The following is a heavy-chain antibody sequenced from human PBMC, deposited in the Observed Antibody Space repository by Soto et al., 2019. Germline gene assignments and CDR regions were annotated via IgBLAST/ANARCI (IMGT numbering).Heavy chain of an antibody. Sequence: TLSLTCSVSGGSISSVGHYWTWIRQQPGKGLEWIGYIYYSGSTDYNPSLKSRVTISVDRSKNQFSLNLSSATAADTAIYYCARESGGYDSSTRYGLDVWGQGTTVTAP. D-gene: IGHD6-25*01. J-gene: IGHJ6*02. CDR3: ARESGGYDSSTRYGLDV. CDR1: GGSISSVGHY. CDR2: IYYSGST. V-gene: IGHV4-31*03.